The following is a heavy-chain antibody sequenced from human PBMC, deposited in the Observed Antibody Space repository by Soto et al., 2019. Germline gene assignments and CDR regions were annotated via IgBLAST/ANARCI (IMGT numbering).Heavy chain of an antibody. V-gene: IGHV4-4*07. CDR2: ISTSGPV. J-gene: IGHJ4*02. Sequence: SETLSLTCIVSAGSLSKYYRSWIRQHAGKGLEWIGRISTSGPVVSQVSLRSRLTMSVDMSNTHFSLKLTSVTAADTAAFYCGRDNIDCWSLYPIALDYWGQGDLVTVSS. CDR3: GRDNIDCWSLYPIALDY. CDR1: AGSLSKYY. D-gene: IGHD3-3*01.